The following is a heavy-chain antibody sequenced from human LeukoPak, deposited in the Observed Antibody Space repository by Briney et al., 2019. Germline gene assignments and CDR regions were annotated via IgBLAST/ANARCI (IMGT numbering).Heavy chain of an antibody. D-gene: IGHD3-22*01. CDR1: GDSISSSY. V-gene: IGHV4-59*01. CDR2: IYYTGTT. CDR3: ARGFYDSSGYSNCFDP. Sequence: SETLSLTCTVSGDSISSSYWSWIRQPPGKTLEWIGYIYYTGTTSYNPSLKSRVTMSIDTSKSQFSLNLNSVTAADTAVYYCARGFYDSSGYSNCFDPWGQGTLVTVSS. J-gene: IGHJ5*02.